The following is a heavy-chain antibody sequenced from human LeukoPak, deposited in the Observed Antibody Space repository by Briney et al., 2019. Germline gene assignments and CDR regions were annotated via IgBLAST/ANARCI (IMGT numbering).Heavy chain of an antibody. V-gene: IGHV3-30-3*01. CDR3: ALYDSSGYSHAFDI. CDR2: ISYDGSNK. Sequence: PGGSLRLSCAASGFTFSSYAMHWVRQAPGKGLEWVAVISYDGSNKYYADSVKGRFTIPRDNSTNTLYLQMNSLRAEDTAVYYCALYDSSGYSHAFDIWGQGTMVTVSS. J-gene: IGHJ3*02. D-gene: IGHD3-22*01. CDR1: GFTFSSYA.